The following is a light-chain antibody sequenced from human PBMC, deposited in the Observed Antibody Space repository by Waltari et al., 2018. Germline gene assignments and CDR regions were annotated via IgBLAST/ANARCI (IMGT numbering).Light chain of an antibody. CDR3: WLYYSGAHGL. CDR2: NTN. V-gene: IGLV7-43*01. J-gene: IGLJ2*01. Sequence: WFEQTPGQAPNTLIFNTNQRHSWTPSRFSGSLLVAKAALTLSAAQPEDEAEYYCWLYYSGAHGLFGGGTRLTVL.